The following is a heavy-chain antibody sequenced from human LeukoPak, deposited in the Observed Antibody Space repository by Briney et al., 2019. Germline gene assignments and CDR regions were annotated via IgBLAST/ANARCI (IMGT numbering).Heavy chain of an antibody. CDR2: ISGGGVST. Sequence: GGSLRLSCAASGFTFSSYAMSWVRQAPGKGLEWVSVISGGGVSTYYADSVKGRFTISRDDSKNTLYLHMNSLRAEDTAVYYCAKDRRDAILGDAFDIWGQGTMVTVSS. CDR3: AKDRRDAILGDAFDI. CDR1: GFTFSSYA. J-gene: IGHJ3*02. V-gene: IGHV3-23*01. D-gene: IGHD5-24*01.